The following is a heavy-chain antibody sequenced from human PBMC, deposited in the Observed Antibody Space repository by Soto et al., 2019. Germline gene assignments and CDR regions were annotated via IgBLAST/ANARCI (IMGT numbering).Heavy chain of an antibody. Sequence: QLQLQESGSGLVKPSQTLSLTCAVSGGSISSGGYSWSWIRQPPGKGLESIGYIYHSGGTYYNPSPKSRVTISVDTSKNQLSLKLSSVTAADTAVYYHARGMTTVTTFDYWGQGTLVTVSS. D-gene: IGHD4-17*01. V-gene: IGHV4-30-2*01. CDR2: IYHSGGT. CDR3: ARGMTTVTTFDY. CDR1: GGSISSGGYS. J-gene: IGHJ4*02.